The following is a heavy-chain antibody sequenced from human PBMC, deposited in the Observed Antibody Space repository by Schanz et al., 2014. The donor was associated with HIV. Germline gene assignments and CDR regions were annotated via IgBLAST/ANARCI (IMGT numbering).Heavy chain of an antibody. CDR2: MNPNTGNT. J-gene: IGHJ6*02. Sequence: QLQLVQSGAEVKKPGASVKVSCKASGYTFTIYDINWVRQTTGQGLEWMGWMNPNTGNTGYAQKFQGRVTMTRDTSMSTAYMELSSLRPDDTAVYYCARGARYGMDVWGQGTTVTVSS. CDR1: GYTFTIYD. CDR3: ARGARYGMDV. V-gene: IGHV1-8*01.